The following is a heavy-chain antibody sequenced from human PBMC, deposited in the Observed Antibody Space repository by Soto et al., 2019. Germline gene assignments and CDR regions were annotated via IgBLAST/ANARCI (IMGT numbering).Heavy chain of an antibody. V-gene: IGHV4-59*02. D-gene: IGHD3-10*01. J-gene: IGHJ4*02. CDR1: GGSVTTSW. Sequence: LETLSLTCTVSGGSVTTSWWSWIRQPPGEGLEWIGYIYFSGSTIYNPSLRSRATIALDTSKNQFSLRLSSLTAADTAVYYCARDEATMVRGIGNFDSWGQGTLVTVS. CDR3: ARDEATMVRGIGNFDS. CDR2: IYFSGST.